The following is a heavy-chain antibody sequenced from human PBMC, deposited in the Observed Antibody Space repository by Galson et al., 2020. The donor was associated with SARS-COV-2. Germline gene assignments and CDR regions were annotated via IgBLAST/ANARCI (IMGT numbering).Heavy chain of an antibody. Sequence: GGSLRLSCAASAFTVSSNYMSWVRQAPGKGLEWVSVIYSGGSTYYADSAKGRFTISRDNAKHTLYLQMNSLRAEDTAVYYCARDLGGGHHDYWGHGTLVTVSS. CDR2: IYSGGST. CDR3: ARDLGGGHHDY. D-gene: IGHD2-15*01. J-gene: IGHJ4*01. V-gene: IGHV3-53*01. CDR1: AFTVSSNY.